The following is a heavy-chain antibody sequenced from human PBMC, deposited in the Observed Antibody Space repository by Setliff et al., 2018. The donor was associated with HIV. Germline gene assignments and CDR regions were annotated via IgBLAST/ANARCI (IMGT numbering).Heavy chain of an antibody. CDR3: ARDTSRSGWYYFDY. CDR1: VFTFSTRW. V-gene: IGHV3-7*03. J-gene: IGHJ4*02. CDR2: IKQDGSEK. D-gene: IGHD6-19*01. Sequence: GGSLRLSCAASVFTFSTRWMTWVRQAPGKGLEWVANIKQDGSEKYYVDSVKGRFTISRDNAKNSLYLQIHSLRVEDTAVFYCARDTSRSGWYYFDYWGQGTLVTVSS.